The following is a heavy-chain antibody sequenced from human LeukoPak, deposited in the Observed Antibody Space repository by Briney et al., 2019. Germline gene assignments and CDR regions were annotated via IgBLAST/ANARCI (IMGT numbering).Heavy chain of an antibody. CDR1: GYTFTSYY. J-gene: IGHJ4*02. CDR2: INPSGGST. CDR3: ARAYSSSHYYFDY. Sequence: RASVKVSCKASGYTFTSYYMHWVRQAPGQGLEWMGIINPSGGSTGYAQKFQGSVAMTRDTSTSTVYMELSSLRSEDTAVYYCARAYSSSHYYFDYWGQGTLVTVSS. D-gene: IGHD6-13*01. V-gene: IGHV1-46*01.